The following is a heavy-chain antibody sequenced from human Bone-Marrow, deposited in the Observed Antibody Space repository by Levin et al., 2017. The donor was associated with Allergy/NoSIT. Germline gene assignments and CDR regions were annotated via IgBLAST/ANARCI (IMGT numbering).Heavy chain of an antibody. CDR1: GFTFSSYA. CDR3: ARVSSDRGWYGGKFDN. CDR2: ISYDGANK. D-gene: IGHD6-19*01. Sequence: QPGGSLRLSCAASGFTFSSYAMHWVRQAPGTGLEWVAVISYDGANKYYADSVKGRFTISRDNSKNTLHLQVNSLRAEDTAVYYCARVSSDRGWYGGKFDNWGQGTLVTVSS. J-gene: IGHJ4*02. V-gene: IGHV3-30-3*01.